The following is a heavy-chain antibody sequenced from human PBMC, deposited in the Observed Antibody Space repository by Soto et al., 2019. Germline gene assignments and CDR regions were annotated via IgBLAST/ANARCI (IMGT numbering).Heavy chain of an antibody. J-gene: IGHJ3*02. CDR1: GYTFTSTW. Sequence: ASVKVSCKASGYTFTSTWMHWVRQAPGKGLEWMGGFDPGDGERIYAQKFQGRVTMTEDTSTDAAYMELSSLRSEDTAVYYCATAAPTYGGPFDIWGQGTMVTVSS. CDR3: ATAAPTYGGPFDI. V-gene: IGHV1-24*01. D-gene: IGHD4-17*01. CDR2: FDPGDGER.